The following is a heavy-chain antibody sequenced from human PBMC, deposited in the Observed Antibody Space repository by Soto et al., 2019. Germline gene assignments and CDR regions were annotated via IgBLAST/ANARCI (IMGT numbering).Heavy chain of an antibody. CDR3: AREGINNYNEYYFDS. CDR2: ISGSGNYT. V-gene: IGHV3-21*01. D-gene: IGHD4-4*01. Sequence: VSLLLSGAASGFTFSTYSMNWVRQAPGKGLEWVSSISGSGNYTHYADFLRGRFTISRDNAKTSLYLQMNSLRAEDTAVYYCAREGINNYNEYYFDSWGQGTVVTVSS. J-gene: IGHJ4*02. CDR1: GFTFSTYS.